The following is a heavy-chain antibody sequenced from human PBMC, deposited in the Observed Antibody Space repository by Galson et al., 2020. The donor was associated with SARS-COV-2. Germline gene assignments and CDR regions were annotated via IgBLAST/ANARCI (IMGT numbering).Heavy chain of an antibody. D-gene: IGHD6-6*01. CDR3: ARDRISRIAARMSYYYYGMDV. V-gene: IGHV3-66*02. CDR1: GFTVSSNY. J-gene: IGHJ6*02. CDR2: IYSGGST. Sequence: GGSLRLSCAASGFTVSSNYMSWVRQAPGKGLEWVSVIYSGGSTYYADSVKGRFTISRDNSKNTLYLQMNSLRAEDTAVYYCARDRISRIAARMSYYYYGMDVWGQGTTVTVS.